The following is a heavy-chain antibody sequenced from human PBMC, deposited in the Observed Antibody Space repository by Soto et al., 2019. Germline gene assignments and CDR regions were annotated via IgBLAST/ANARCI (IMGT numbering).Heavy chain of an antibody. Sequence: GGSLRLSCAASGFTFSSYAMHWVRQAPGKGLEWVAVISYDGSNKYYADSVKGRFTISRDNSKNTLYLQMNSLRAEDTAVYYCARDRSLASGWYFLVGGYYGMDGWGQRTTVTVSS. D-gene: IGHD6-19*01. J-gene: IGHJ6*02. CDR1: GFTFSSYA. CDR2: ISYDGSNK. CDR3: ARDRSLASGWYFLVGGYYGMDG. V-gene: IGHV3-30-3*01.